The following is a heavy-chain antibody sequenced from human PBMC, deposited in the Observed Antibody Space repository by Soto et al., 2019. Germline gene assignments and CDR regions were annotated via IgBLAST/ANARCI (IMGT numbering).Heavy chain of an antibody. V-gene: IGHV1-2*02. J-gene: IGHJ6*02. D-gene: IGHD3-10*01. CDR1: GYTFTSYY. Sequence: QVQLVQSGAEMKEPGDSVRVSCEASGYTFTSYYIHWVRQAPGHGLEWMGWINPKFGDTTYAQDFQGRVSMTRDMSISTVYMELSRLTSDDTAIYYGARNMDYYYGPGSGNGHGFWGQGTTVTVFS. CDR2: INPKFGDT. CDR3: ARNMDYYYGPGSGNGHGF.